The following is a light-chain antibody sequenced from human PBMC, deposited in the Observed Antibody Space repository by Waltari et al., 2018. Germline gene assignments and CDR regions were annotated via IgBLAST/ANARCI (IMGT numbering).Light chain of an antibody. CDR1: SSDVGGYNY. CDR3: SSYTSSSTRV. V-gene: IGLV2-14*01. Sequence: QSALTQPASVSGSPGQAITISCTGTSSDVGGYNYVPWYQQHPGNAPNLIIFDVSKRPPGVSNRVSGSKSRKSAPLTISWLQAEDEADYYCSSYTSSSTRVFGAGTKLTVL. J-gene: IGLJ3*02. CDR2: DVS.